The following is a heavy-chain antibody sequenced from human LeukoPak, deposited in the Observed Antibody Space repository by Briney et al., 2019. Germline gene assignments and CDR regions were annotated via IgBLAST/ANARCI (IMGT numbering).Heavy chain of an antibody. V-gene: IGHV3-23*01. Sequence: GGSLRLSCAASAFTFSNHAMSWVRQTPGKGLEWVSGISAGGGTILYADSVKGRFTISRDNSKNTLYLHMNNLRVEDTAVFFCAYYDSSGYYYGRLRYWGQGTPVTVSS. J-gene: IGHJ4*02. CDR3: AYYDSSGYYYGRLRY. CDR2: ISAGGGTI. CDR1: AFTFSNHA. D-gene: IGHD3-22*01.